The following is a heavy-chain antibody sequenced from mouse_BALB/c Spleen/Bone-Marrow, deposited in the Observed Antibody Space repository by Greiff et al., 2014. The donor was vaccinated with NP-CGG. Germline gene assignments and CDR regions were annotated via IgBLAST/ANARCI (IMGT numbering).Heavy chain of an antibody. CDR3: ARITTATGAMDY. CDR2: IWADGST. Sequence: QVQLQQSGPGLVAPSQSLSITCTVSGFSLTNYGVRWVRQPPGKGLEWLGVIWADGSTNYNSALMSRLSISKDNSKSQVFFKMNSLQTDDTAMYYCARITTATGAMDYSGQGTSVTVSS. J-gene: IGHJ4*01. V-gene: IGHV2-9*02. CDR1: GFSLTNYG. D-gene: IGHD1-2*01.